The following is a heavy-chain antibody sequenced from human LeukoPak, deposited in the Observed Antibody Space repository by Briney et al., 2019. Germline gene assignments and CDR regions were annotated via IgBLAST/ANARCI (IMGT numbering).Heavy chain of an antibody. J-gene: IGHJ4*02. D-gene: IGHD6-19*01. CDR1: GFSVSSNY. Sequence: GGSLRLSCATSGFSVSSNYMSWVRQAPGRGLEWVAVIYSGSSTYYADSVKGRFTISRDISQNTLFLQMNSLRAEDTAVYYCARHLTGTASGWHRTFDYWGQGTLVTVSS. V-gene: IGHV3-66*04. CDR3: ARHLTGTASGWHRTFDY. CDR2: IYSGSST.